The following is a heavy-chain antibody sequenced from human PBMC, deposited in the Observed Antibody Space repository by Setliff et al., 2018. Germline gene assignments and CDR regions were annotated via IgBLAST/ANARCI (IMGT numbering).Heavy chain of an antibody. Sequence: GGSLRLSCATSGFTFNSHAMTWIRQAPGKGLEWVSTISGSGGNTYYADSVQGRFTISRDSSKNTVTLQMNSLRGEDTAPYYCVKTGIGYDYFDHCGQGTLVTSPQ. V-gene: IGHV3-23*01. CDR2: ISGSGGNT. CDR3: VKTGIGYDYFDH. CDR1: GFTFNSHA. D-gene: IGHD5-12*01. J-gene: IGHJ4*02.